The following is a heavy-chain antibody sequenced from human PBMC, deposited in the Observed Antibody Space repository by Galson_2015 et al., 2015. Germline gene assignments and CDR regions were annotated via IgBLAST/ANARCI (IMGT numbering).Heavy chain of an antibody. Sequence: SVKVSCKASGYTFNSYGISWVRQAPGQGLEWMAWINVNSGRINYAQKFEGRVTLTTDTSTSTAHMELRSLTSDDTALYYCVRGSGSWWGYMDVWGEGTTVTVSS. CDR1: GYTFNSYG. J-gene: IGHJ6*03. CDR2: INVNSGRI. CDR3: VRGSGSWWGYMDV. V-gene: IGHV1-18*01. D-gene: IGHD3-10*01.